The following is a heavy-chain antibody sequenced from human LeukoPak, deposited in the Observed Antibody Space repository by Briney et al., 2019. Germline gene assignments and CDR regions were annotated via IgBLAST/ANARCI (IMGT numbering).Heavy chain of an antibody. CDR3: AVYFAGQGGRGN. CDR2: SGGA. Sequence: PETLSLTCIVSGGSLSNHHWSWIRQPAGKGMEWIGNSGGADHNPSLRSRVTISVDTSKNQFSLKLTSVTAADTAVYFCAVYFAGQGGRGNWGQGTQVTVSS. CDR1: GGSLSNHH. D-gene: IGHD2-15*01. J-gene: IGHJ4*02. V-gene: IGHV4-4*09.